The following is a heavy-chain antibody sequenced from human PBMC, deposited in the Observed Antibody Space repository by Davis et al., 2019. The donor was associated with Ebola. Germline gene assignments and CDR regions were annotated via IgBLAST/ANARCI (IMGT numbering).Heavy chain of an antibody. V-gene: IGHV4-59*12. Sequence: GSLRLSCTVSGGSISSYYWSWIRQPPGKGLEWIGYIYYSGSTYYNPSLKSRFTISVDTSNNQFSLKLSSVTAADTAVYYCARGREVPYYIPFDYWGQGTLVTVSS. CDR1: GGSISSYY. D-gene: IGHD1-26*01. CDR3: ARGREVPYYIPFDY. J-gene: IGHJ4*02. CDR2: IYYSGST.